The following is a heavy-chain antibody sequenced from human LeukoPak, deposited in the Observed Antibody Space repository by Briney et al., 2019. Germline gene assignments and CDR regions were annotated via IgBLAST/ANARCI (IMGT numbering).Heavy chain of an antibody. D-gene: IGHD6-13*01. CDR1: GFTFSSYA. CDR2: ISGSGGST. J-gene: IGHJ4*02. V-gene: IGHV3-23*01. Sequence: GGTLRLSCAASGFTFSSYAMSWVRQAPGKGLEWVSAISGSGGSTYYADSVKGRFTISRDNSKNTLYLQMNSLRAEDTAVYYCAKRIAAAGTYYFDYWGQGTLVTVSS. CDR3: AKRIAAAGTYYFDY.